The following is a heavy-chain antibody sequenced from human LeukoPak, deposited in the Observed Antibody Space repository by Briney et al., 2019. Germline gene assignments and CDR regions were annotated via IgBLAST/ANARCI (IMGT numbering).Heavy chain of an antibody. CDR2: IYYSGST. Sequence: SETLSLTCTVSGGSISSGSYYWGWIRQPPGKGLEWIGSIYYSGSTYYNPSLKSRVTISVDTSKNQFSLKLSSVTAADTAVYYRARSVRGVISRSYFDYWGQGTLVTVSS. CDR1: GGSISSGSYY. V-gene: IGHV4-39*01. J-gene: IGHJ4*02. D-gene: IGHD3-10*01. CDR3: ARSVRGVISRSYFDY.